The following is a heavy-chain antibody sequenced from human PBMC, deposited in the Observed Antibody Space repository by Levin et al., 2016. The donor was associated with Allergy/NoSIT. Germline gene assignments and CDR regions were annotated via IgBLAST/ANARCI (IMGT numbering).Heavy chain of an antibody. Sequence: WIRQPPGKGLEWVSGISGSGGSTYYADSVKGRFTISRDNSKSTLYLQMNSLRAEDTAVYYCAKDEKYNWNYIFDYWGQGTLVTVSS. D-gene: IGHD1-7*01. CDR3: AKDEKYNWNYIFDY. J-gene: IGHJ4*02. CDR2: ISGSGGST. V-gene: IGHV3-23*01.